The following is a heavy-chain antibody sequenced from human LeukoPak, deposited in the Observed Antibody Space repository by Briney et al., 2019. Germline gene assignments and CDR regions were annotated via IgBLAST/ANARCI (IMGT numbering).Heavy chain of an antibody. Sequence: PGGSLRLSCAASGFTFYDYTMHWVRQAPGKGLEWVSLISWDGGSTYYADSVKGRFTISRDNSKNSLYLQMNSLRTEDTALYYCAKGGLRWLQFDWFDPWGQGTLVTVSS. D-gene: IGHD5-24*01. V-gene: IGHV3-43*01. CDR2: ISWDGGST. CDR1: GFTFYDYT. CDR3: AKGGLRWLQFDWFDP. J-gene: IGHJ5*02.